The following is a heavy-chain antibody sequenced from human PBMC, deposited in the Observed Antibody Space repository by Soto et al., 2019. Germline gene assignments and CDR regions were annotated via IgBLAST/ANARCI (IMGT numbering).Heavy chain of an antibody. CDR1: GFTFSSYW. CDR3: ARGPHHKGILRYFDWPYYYYGMDV. V-gene: IGHV3-74*01. D-gene: IGHD3-9*01. CDR2: INSDGSST. J-gene: IGHJ6*02. Sequence: GGSLRLSCAASGFTFSSYWMHWVRQAPGKGLVWVSRINSDGSSTSYADSVKGRFTISRDNAKNTLYLQMNSLRAEDTAVYYCARGPHHKGILRYFDWPYYYYGMDVWGQGTTVTVSS.